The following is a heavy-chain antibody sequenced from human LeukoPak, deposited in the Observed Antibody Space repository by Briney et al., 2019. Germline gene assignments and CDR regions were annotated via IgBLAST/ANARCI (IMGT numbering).Heavy chain of an antibody. CDR2: IKEDGREK. J-gene: IGHJ4*02. D-gene: IGHD5-18*01. Sequence: ECVANIKEDGREKYYVDSVKGRFTISRDNAKNSLYLQMNSLRAEDTAVYYCARDYSYGFLDWGQGTLVTVSS. CDR3: ARDYSYGFLD. V-gene: IGHV3-7*01.